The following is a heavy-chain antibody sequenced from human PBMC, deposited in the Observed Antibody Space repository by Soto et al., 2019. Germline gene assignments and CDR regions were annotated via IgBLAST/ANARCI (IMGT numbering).Heavy chain of an antibody. J-gene: IGHJ4*02. V-gene: IGHV1-18*01. D-gene: IGHD3-10*01. Sequence: ASVKVACKASGYTFTSYGISWVRQAPGQGLEWMGWISAYNGNTNYAQKLQGRVTITTDTSTSTAYMELRSLRSDDTAVYYCARDGSRSVRSFSFDYWGQGTLVTVSS. CDR2: ISAYNGNT. CDR3: ARDGSRSVRSFSFDY. CDR1: GYTFTSYG.